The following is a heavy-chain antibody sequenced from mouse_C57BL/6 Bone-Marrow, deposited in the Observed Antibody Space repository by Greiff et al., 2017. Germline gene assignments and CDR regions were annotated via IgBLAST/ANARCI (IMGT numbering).Heavy chain of an antibody. CDR1: GYTFTSYW. CDR2: IDPSDSYT. Sequence: QVQLQQPGAELVMPGASVKLSCKASGYTFTSYWMHWVKQRPGHGLEWIGEIDPSDSYTNYNQKFKGKSTLTVDKSSSTAYMQLSSLTSEDSAVYYCARRIGSNWAWFAYWGQGTLVTVSA. CDR3: ARRIGSNWAWFAY. J-gene: IGHJ3*01. D-gene: IGHD4-1*01. V-gene: IGHV1-69*01.